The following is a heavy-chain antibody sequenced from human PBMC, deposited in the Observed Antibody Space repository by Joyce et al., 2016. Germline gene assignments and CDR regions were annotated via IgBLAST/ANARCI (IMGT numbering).Heavy chain of an antibody. CDR1: GGSITNSRYY. V-gene: IGHV4-39*01. Sequence: QVQLQESGPGLVKPSETLSLTCTVSGGSITNSRYYWAWIRQPPGKGLEWIESIYHSGSTYYNPSLTRRVTTSVDTSKNQFSLKLSSLTAADTAVYYCARHTYYYGMDVWGQGTTVTVSS. J-gene: IGHJ6*02. CDR3: ARHTYYYGMDV. D-gene: IGHD2/OR15-2a*01. CDR2: IYHSGST.